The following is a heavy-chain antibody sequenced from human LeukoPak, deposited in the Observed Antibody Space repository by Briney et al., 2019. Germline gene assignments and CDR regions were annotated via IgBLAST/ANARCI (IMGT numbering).Heavy chain of an antibody. D-gene: IGHD3-22*01. CDR3: ARGLGGYYYDSSGSPLDY. V-gene: IGHV4-34*01. Sequence: SETLSLTCAVYGGSFSGYYWSWIRQPPGKGLEWIGEINHSGSTNYNPSLKGRVTISVDTSKNQFSLKLSSVTAADTAVYYCARGLGGYYYDSSGSPLDYWGQGTLVTVSS. CDR2: INHSGST. J-gene: IGHJ4*02. CDR1: GGSFSGYY.